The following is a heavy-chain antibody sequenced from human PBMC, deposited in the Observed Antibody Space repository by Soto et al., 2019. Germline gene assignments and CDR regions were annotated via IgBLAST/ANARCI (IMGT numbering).Heavy chain of an antibody. V-gene: IGHV3-53*02. Sequence: EVQLVETGGGLIQPGGSPRLSCAASGFNVSYNYMSWVRQAPGKGLEWVSIIHSDGGTYYADSVKGRFTISRDNSRNTVYLQMNSLRAEDTAVYYCGSIAVAEGFDPWGQGTLVTVSS. D-gene: IGHD6-19*01. CDR3: GSIAVAEGFDP. J-gene: IGHJ5*02. CDR1: GFNVSYNY. CDR2: IHSDGGT.